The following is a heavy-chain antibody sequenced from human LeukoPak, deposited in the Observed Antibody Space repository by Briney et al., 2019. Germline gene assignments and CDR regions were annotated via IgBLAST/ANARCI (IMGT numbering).Heavy chain of an antibody. Sequence: SETLSLTCSVSGVSITTNYWSLIRQPPGKGLEWLGYIHHSGATSYSPSLKSRGTMSLDTSNNQFSLNVTSVTAADTAVYYCARSSAHSYGDFHFWGQGNLVTVSS. CDR3: ARSSAHSYGDFHF. J-gene: IGHJ4*02. D-gene: IGHD5-18*01. CDR2: IHHSGAT. V-gene: IGHV4-59*01. CDR1: GVSITTNY.